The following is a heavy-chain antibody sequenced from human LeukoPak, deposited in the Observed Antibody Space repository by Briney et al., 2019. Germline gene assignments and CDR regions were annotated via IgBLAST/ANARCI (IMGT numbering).Heavy chain of an antibody. Sequence: SETLSLTCTVSGGSVSSGSYYWSWIRQPPGKGLEWIGYIYYSGSINYNPSLKSRVTISVDTSKNQFSLKLSSVTAADTAVYYCARAPGQWLEYGMDVWGKGTTVTVSP. CDR3: ARAPGQWLEYGMDV. CDR2: IYYSGSI. V-gene: IGHV4-61*01. J-gene: IGHJ6*04. D-gene: IGHD6-19*01. CDR1: GGSVSSGSYY.